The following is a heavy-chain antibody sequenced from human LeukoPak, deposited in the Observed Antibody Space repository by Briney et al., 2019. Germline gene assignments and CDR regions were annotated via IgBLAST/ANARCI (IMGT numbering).Heavy chain of an antibody. CDR1: GYTFTRSG. V-gene: IGHV1-18*01. J-gene: IGHJ4*02. D-gene: IGHD3-22*01. Sequence: ASLKVSCKASGYTFTRSGISSVRRAPGQGLEWMGWISAYNDNTNCAQKLQGRVTMTTDTSARTAYMELRSLRSDDAAVYYCARMRYDSSCYFDFDYWGQGTLVTVSS. CDR2: ISAYNDNT. CDR3: ARMRYDSSCYFDFDY.